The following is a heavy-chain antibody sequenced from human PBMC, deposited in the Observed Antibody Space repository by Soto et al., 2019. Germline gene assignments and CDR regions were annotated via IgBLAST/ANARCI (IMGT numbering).Heavy chain of an antibody. CDR1: GGSISSGGYY. D-gene: IGHD3-22*01. V-gene: IGHV4-31*03. Sequence: QVQLQESGPGLVKPSQTLSLTCTVSGGSISSGGYYWSWIRQHPGKGLEWIGYIYYSGSTYYYPFLKSRLTISVNPSNNKSFQKLTSVSAAHTVVYYCLGGPIPMILTRYDYWGQGTLVTVSA. J-gene: IGHJ4*02. CDR2: IYYSGST. CDR3: LGGPIPMILTRYDY.